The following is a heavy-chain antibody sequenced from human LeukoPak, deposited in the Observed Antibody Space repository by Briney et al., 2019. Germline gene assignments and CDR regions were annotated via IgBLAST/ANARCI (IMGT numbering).Heavy chain of an antibody. V-gene: IGHV3-23*01. J-gene: IGHJ4*02. Sequence: PGGSLRLSCAASGITLSSYAMSWVRQAPGKGLEWVSAINGSGVITYYTDSVKGRFTISRDNSKNTVYLQMNSLRAEDTAIYYCAKDSSQGGDCFDYWGQGTLVTVSS. CDR2: INGSGVIT. CDR1: GITLSSYA. D-gene: IGHD3-16*01. CDR3: AKDSSQGGDCFDY.